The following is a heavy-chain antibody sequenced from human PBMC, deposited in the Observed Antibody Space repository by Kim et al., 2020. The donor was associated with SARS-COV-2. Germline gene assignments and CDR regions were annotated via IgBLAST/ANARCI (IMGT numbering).Heavy chain of an antibody. CDR2: INPSGGST. J-gene: IGHJ6*02. Sequence: ASVKVSCKASGYTFTSYYMHWVRQAPGQGLEWMGIINPSGGSTSYAQKFQGRVTMTRDTSTSTVYMELSSLRSEDTAVYYCASRHWDLGDYYYYGMDVWGQGTTVTVSS. V-gene: IGHV1-46*01. CDR3: ASRHWDLGDYYYYGMDV. CDR1: GYTFTSYY. D-gene: IGHD3-16*01.